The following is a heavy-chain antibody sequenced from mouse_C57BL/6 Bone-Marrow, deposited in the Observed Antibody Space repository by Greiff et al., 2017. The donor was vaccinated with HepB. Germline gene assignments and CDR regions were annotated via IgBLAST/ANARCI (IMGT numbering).Heavy chain of an antibody. V-gene: IGHV5-6*01. Sequence: EVQGVESGGDLVKPGGSLKLSCAASGFTFSSYGMSWVRQTPDKRLEWVATISSGGSYTYYPDSVKGRFTISRDNAKNTLYLQMSSLKSEDTAMYYCARRGTTVVATSRWYFDVWGTGTTVTVSS. CDR3: ARRGTTVVATSRWYFDV. D-gene: IGHD1-1*01. CDR1: GFTFSSYG. J-gene: IGHJ1*03. CDR2: ISSGGSYT.